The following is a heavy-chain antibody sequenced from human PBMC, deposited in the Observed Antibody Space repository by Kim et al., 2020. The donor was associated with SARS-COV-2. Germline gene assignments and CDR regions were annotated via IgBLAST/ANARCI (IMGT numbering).Heavy chain of an antibody. CDR2: INWNGGST. Sequence: GGSLRLSCAASGFTFDDYGMSWVRQAPGKGLEWVSGINWNGGSTGYADSVKGRFTISRDNAKNSLYLQMNSLRAEDTALYHCARSSLWIQLWFLTMIVVLLWRYWGQGTLVTVSS. CDR3: ARSSLWIQLWFLTMIVVLLWRY. CDR1: GFTFDDYG. D-gene: IGHD5-18*01. J-gene: IGHJ4*02. V-gene: IGHV3-20*01.